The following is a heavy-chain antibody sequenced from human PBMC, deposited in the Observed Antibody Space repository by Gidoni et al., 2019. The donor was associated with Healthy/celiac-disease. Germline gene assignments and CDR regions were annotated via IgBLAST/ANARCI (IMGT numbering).Heavy chain of an antibody. J-gene: IGHJ3*02. D-gene: IGHD3-16*01. V-gene: IGHV3-9*01. CDR2: ISWNSGSI. CDR1: GFTFDDYA. Sequence: EVQLVESGGGLVQPGRSLRLSCAASGFTFDDYAMHWVRQAPGKGLEWVSGISWNSGSIGYADSVKGRFTISRDNAKNSLYLQMNSLRAEDTALYYCAKVWGTMMGDDDAFDIWGQGTMVTVSS. CDR3: AKVWGTMMGDDDAFDI.